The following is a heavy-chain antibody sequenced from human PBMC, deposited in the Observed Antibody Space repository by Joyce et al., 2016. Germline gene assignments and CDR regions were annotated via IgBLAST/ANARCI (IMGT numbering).Heavy chain of an antibody. CDR1: GSTLSPYW. CDR2: MSSDGTST. CDR3: ARPYDSSGYYYSI. Sequence: EVKLVESGGGLVQHGGSLRLSCAASGSTLSPYWMRWVRQAPGRGLVWVSRMSSDGTSTSYADSVKGRFTISRDNAKNTLYLQMNSLRAEDTAVYYCARPYDSSGYYYSIWGQGTLVTVSS. D-gene: IGHD3-22*01. J-gene: IGHJ4*02. V-gene: IGHV3-74*01.